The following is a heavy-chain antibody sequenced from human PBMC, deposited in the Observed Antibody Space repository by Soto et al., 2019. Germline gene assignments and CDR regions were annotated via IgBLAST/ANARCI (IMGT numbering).Heavy chain of an antibody. CDR3: AKDSWAIFGVPAGEYYAMDV. Sequence: GGSLTLSCVASGFTFENYAMRWVRQAPGEGLEWVSAISCSGGTTYYSDSVKGRFTISRDNSKNTVYLQMNDLRVEDAAEYFCAKDSWAIFGVPAGEYYAMDVWGQGTTVTVSS. CDR1: GFTFENYA. V-gene: IGHV3-23*01. D-gene: IGHD3-3*01. J-gene: IGHJ6*02. CDR2: ISCSGGTT.